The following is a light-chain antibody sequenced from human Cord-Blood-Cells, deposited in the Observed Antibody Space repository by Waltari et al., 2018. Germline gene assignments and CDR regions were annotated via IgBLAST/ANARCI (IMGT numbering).Light chain of an antibody. CDR2: WAS. J-gene: IGKJ2*01. CDR1: QSVLYSSNNKNY. V-gene: IGKV4-1*01. CDR3: QQYYSTPYT. Sequence: DIVMTQSPDSLAVSLGERATINCKYSQSVLYSSNNKNYLAWYQQKPGQPPKLLIYWASTRESGVPDRFSGGGSGTDFTLTISSLQAEDVAVYYCQQYYSTPYTFGQGTKLEIK.